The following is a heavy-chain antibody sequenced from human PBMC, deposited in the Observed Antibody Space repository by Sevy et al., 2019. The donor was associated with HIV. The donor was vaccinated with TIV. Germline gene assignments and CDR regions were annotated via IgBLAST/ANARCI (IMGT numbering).Heavy chain of an antibody. CDR3: ARDQGAVVIVAATLFEY. D-gene: IGHD2-15*01. V-gene: IGHV3-30*04. Sequence: GGSLRLSCAAPGFTFSSYAMHWVRQAPGKGLEWVAVISYDGSNKYYADSVKGRFTISRDNSKNTLYLEMNSLRTEDTAVYYCARDQGAVVIVAATLFEYWGQGTLVTVSS. J-gene: IGHJ4*02. CDR1: GFTFSSYA. CDR2: ISYDGSNK.